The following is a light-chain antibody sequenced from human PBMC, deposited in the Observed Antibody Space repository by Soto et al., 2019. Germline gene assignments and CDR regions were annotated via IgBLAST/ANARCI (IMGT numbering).Light chain of an antibody. CDR1: QGIRNY. CDR3: QQAKTAPLT. CDR2: SAS. Sequence: DIQMTQSPSSLAASVGDRVTITCRASQGIRNYLVWYQQKPGKPPKPLIFSASTLQSGVPSRFSGSVSGTHFTLTISSLQPEDVATYYCQQAKTAPLTFGGGTRVEL. J-gene: IGKJ4*01. V-gene: IGKV1-27*01.